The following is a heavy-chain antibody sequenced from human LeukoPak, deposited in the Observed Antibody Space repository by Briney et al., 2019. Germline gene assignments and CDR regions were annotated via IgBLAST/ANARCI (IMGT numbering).Heavy chain of an antibody. J-gene: IGHJ6*03. D-gene: IGHD2-2*01. CDR2: MYYSGST. CDR1: GGSISSYY. V-gene: IGHV4-59*01. CDR3: ARGSKPAAMGGYYYYYYMDV. Sequence: PSETLPLTCTVSGGSISSYYWSWIRQPPGKGLEWIGYMYYSGSTNYNPSLKSRVTISVDTSKNQFSLKLSSVTAADTAVYYCARGSKPAAMGGYYYYYYMDVWGKGTTVTVSS.